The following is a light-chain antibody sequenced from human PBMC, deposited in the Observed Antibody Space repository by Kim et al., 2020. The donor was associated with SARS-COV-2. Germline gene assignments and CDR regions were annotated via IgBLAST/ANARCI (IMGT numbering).Light chain of an antibody. CDR1: SSVVGGYNY. CDR3: CSYAGSYVV. J-gene: IGLJ2*01. Sequence: PGQSVTISCTGTSSVVGGYNYVSWYQQHPGKAPKLMIYDVSKRPSGVPDRFSGSKSGNTASLTISGLQAEDEADYYCCSYAGSYVVFGGGTKLTVL. V-gene: IGLV2-11*01. CDR2: DVS.